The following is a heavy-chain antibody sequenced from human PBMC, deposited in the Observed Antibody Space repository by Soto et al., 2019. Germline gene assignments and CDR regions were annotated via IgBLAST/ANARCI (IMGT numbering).Heavy chain of an antibody. Sequence: PGGSLRLSCAASGFTFSSYAMHWVRQTPGKGLEGVAVISYDGSNKYYADSVKGRFTISRDNSKNTLYLQMNSLRAEDTAVYYCARDSPIVVVPAAIEGWFDPWGQGTLVTVSS. CDR1: GFTFSSYA. J-gene: IGHJ5*02. V-gene: IGHV3-30-3*01. D-gene: IGHD2-2*01. CDR2: ISYDGSNK. CDR3: ARDSPIVVVPAAIEGWFDP.